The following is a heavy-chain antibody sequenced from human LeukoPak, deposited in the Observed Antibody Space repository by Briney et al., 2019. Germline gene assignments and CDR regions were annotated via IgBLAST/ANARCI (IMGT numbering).Heavy chain of an antibody. D-gene: IGHD5-18*01. Sequence: PSETLSLTCTVSGGSISSSTYYWGWIRHPPGKGLEWIGSIYYSGSTYYNPSLKSRVTISVDTSKNQFSLRLSSVTAADTAVYYCARLRSYGWSDAFDIWGRGTMVTVSS. CDR3: ARLRSYGWSDAFDI. CDR2: IYYSGST. V-gene: IGHV4-39*01. CDR1: GGSISSSTYY. J-gene: IGHJ3*02.